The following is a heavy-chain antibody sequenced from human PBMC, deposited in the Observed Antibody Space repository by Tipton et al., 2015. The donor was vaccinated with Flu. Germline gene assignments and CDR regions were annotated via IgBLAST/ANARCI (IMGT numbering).Heavy chain of an antibody. J-gene: IGHJ4*02. CDR1: GGSISGYY. CDR2: VFYTGST. D-gene: IGHD4-17*01. CDR3: ARRGYGDYAPIDY. Sequence: TLSLTCSVSGGSISGYYWSWIRQPPGKGLEWIGYVFYTGSTDYNPSLKSRVTTSLDTSKNQFSLKASSVTAADTAVYYCARRGYGDYAPIDYWGQGTLVTVSS. V-gene: IGHV4-59*12.